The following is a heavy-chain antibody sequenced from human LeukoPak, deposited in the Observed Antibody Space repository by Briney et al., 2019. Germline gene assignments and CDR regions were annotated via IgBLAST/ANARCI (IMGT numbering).Heavy chain of an antibody. D-gene: IGHD5-24*01. CDR2: ISGSGDST. CDR1: GFTFSNYG. V-gene: IGHV3-23*01. J-gene: IGHJ6*03. CDR3: AKGYIPLAYYYYMDV. Sequence: GGTLRLSCAASGFTFSNYGMSWVRQAPGKGLAWVSTISGSGDSTYYADSVKGRFTITRDNSKNTLYLQMSSLRADDTAVYYCAKGYIPLAYYYYMDVWGKGTTVTVSS.